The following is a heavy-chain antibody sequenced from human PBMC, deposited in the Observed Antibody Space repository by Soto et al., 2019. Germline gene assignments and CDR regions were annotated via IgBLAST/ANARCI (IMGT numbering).Heavy chain of an antibody. D-gene: IGHD2-15*01. CDR1: GYTFTSYY. J-gene: IGHJ3*02. CDR3: AREAARVAFDI. Sequence: ASVKVSCKASGYTFTSYYMHWVRQAPGQGLEWMGIINPSGGSTSYAQKFQGRVTMTRDTSTSTVYMELSSLISEDTAVYYCAREAARVAFDIRGQGTMVTVSS. CDR2: INPSGGST. V-gene: IGHV1-46*01.